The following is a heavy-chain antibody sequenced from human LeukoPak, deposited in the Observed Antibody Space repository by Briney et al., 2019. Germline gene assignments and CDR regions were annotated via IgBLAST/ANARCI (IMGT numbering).Heavy chain of an antibody. CDR1: GFTFSNYG. D-gene: IGHD4-17*01. CDR2: IRYDGSNK. CDR3: VSFMMTTVTTNWFDP. V-gene: IGHV3-30*02. Sequence: GGSLRLSCAVSGFTFSNYGMHWVRQAPGKGLEWVAFIRYDGSNKDYADSVKGRFTISRDNAKNSLYLQMNSLRAEDTAVYYCVSFMMTTVTTNWFDPWGQGTLVTVSS. J-gene: IGHJ5*02.